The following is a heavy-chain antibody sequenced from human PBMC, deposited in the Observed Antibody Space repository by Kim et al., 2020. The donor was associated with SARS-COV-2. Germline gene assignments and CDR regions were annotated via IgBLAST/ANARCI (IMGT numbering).Heavy chain of an antibody. D-gene: IGHD4-4*01. Sequence: ASVKVSCKASGYTFTGYYMHWVRQAPGQGLEWMGRINPNSGGTNYAQKFQGRVTMTRDTSISTAYMELSRLRSDDTAVYYCARDYRTDYYYYGMDVWGQGTTVTVSS. V-gene: IGHV1-2*06. CDR2: INPNSGGT. CDR1: GYTFTGYY. J-gene: IGHJ6*02. CDR3: ARDYRTDYYYYGMDV.